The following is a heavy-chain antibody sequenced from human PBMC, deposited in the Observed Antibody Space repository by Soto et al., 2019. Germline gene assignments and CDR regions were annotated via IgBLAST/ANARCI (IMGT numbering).Heavy chain of an antibody. V-gene: IGHV3-53*01. J-gene: IGHJ4*02. CDR1: GFTVSSKY. Sequence: PGGSLRLSCAGSGFTVSSKYISWVREAPGKGLEWVSVIYSDGSTYYADSVKGRFTISRDNSKNTLYLQMNSLRAEDTAVYYCATERGPKYYFDYWGQGTLVTVSS. CDR3: ATERGPKYYFDY. CDR2: IYSDGST.